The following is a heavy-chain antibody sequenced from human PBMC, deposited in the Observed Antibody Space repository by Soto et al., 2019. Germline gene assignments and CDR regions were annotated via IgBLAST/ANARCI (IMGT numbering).Heavy chain of an antibody. V-gene: IGHV3-23*01. D-gene: IGHD3-22*01. CDR3: AIPGYYYDSSGYYPYYFDY. J-gene: IGHJ4*02. CDR2: ISGSGGST. CDR1: GFTFSSYA. Sequence: GGSLRLSCAASGFTFSSYAMSWVRQAPGKGLEWVSAISGSGGSTYYADSVKGRFTISRDNSKNTLYLQMNSLRAEDTAVYYCAIPGYYYDSSGYYPYYFDYWGQGTLVTAPQ.